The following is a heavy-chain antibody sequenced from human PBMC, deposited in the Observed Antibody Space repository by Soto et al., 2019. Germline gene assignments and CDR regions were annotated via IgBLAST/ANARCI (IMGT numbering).Heavy chain of an antibody. V-gene: IGHV1-2*04. CDR3: ARVERDWNHGYYFAY. Sequence: ASVKVSCKASGYTFTGYYMHWVRQAPGQGLEWMGWINPNSGGTNYAQKFQGWVTMTRDTSISTAYMELSRLRSDDTAVYYCARVERDWNHGYYFAYWGQGTLVTVSS. CDR2: INPNSGGT. CDR1: GYTFTGYY. J-gene: IGHJ4*02. D-gene: IGHD1-1*01.